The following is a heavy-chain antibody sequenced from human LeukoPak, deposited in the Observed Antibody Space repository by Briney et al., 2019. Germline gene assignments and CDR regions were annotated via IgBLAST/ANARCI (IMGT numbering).Heavy chain of an antibody. CDR3: TRGSNLGGTGGVIDY. CDR1: GFTFGVFA. V-gene: IGHV3-49*04. CDR2: IRSKDYGGTK. J-gene: IGHJ4*02. Sequence: GGSQRLSCTSSGFTFGVFAISWVPQAPGKGLGWVGFIRSKDYGGTKEYAAFVKGRINISRKESKSIAYLQMNSLKAEDTAVYYCTRGSNLGGTGGVIDYWGQGTLVTVSS. D-gene: IGHD3-16*02.